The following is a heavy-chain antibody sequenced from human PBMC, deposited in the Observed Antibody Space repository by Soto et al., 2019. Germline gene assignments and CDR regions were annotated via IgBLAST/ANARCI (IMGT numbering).Heavy chain of an antibody. CDR3: ARDQCFGGGRSCYYFDF. V-gene: IGHV3-30*04. CDR2: ISNDGRGK. D-gene: IGHD2-15*01. Sequence: QVQLVESGGGVVQPGRSLRLSCAASGFTFTTYAIHWVLQAPGKGLEWVAVISNDGRGKYYADSVKGRFTISRDNSKNTLYLQMNSLRSDDTAVYYCARDQCFGGGRSCYYFDFWGQGTLVTVSS. J-gene: IGHJ4*02. CDR1: GFTFTTYA.